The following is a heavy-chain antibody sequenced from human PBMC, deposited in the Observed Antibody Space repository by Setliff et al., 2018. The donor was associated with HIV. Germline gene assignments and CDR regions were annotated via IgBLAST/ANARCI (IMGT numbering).Heavy chain of an antibody. CDR3: SRSGVPPYYYYGMDV. D-gene: IGHD3-10*01. CDR1: GYTLTAYY. CDR2: INPYSGGT. J-gene: IGHJ6*02. Sequence: ASVKVSCKASGYTLTAYYIHWVRQAPGQGLEWMGWINPYSGGTNYAQNFQGWVTMTRDTSITTAYMELSRLTSDDTGIYYCSRSGVPPYYYYGMDVWGQGTTVTVSS. V-gene: IGHV1-2*04.